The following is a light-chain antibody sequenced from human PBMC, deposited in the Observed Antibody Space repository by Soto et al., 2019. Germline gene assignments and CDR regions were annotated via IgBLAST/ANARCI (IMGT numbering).Light chain of an antibody. CDR2: EVA. Sequence: QSVLTQPASVSGSPGQSITISCTGTSSDLGAYKHVSWYQQHPGKAPKLVIYEVANRPSGVSHRFSGSKSDNTASLTISGLRAEDEADYYCSSYSTSTTLDFGGGTKLTVL. J-gene: IGLJ2*01. V-gene: IGLV2-14*01. CDR3: SSYSTSTTLD. CDR1: SSDLGAYKH.